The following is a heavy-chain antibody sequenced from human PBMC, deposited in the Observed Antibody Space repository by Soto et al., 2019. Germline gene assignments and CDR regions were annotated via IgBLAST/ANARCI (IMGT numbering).Heavy chain of an antibody. Sequence: LTLSGAGCGYPLARESIGGVHPIPGKGLECMGIIYPADSDTRYSPSFQGQVTISADKSISTAYLQWSSLKASDTAMYYCARYWHSYSLNYYRGMDVWGQGTTVTVSS. D-gene: IGHD5-18*01. CDR3: ARYWHSYSLNYYRGMDV. V-gene: IGHV5-51*07. CDR2: IYPADSDT. CDR1: GYPLARES. J-gene: IGHJ6*02.